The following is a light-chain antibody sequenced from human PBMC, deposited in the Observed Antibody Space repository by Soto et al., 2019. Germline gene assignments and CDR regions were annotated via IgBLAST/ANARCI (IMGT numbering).Light chain of an antibody. Sequence: EIVLTQSPGTVSLSPGERATLSCRASQSVSSSYLAWYQQKPGQAPRLLTYGASSRATGIPDRFGGSGSGTHFTLTISRLEPEDFAVYYCQQYGSSPPFTFGQGTKVHI. V-gene: IGKV3-20*01. CDR1: QSVSSSY. CDR3: QQYGSSPPFT. CDR2: GAS. J-gene: IGKJ1*01.